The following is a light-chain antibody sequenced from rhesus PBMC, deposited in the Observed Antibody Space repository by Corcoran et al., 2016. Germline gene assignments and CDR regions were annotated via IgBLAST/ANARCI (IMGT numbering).Light chain of an antibody. CDR3: MQGIEFPWT. Sequence: DIVMTQTPLSLPVTPGEPASISCRSSQSLLDSEDGNTYLDWYLQKPGQSPQLLIYEVSNRASGVPDRFSGSGSDTDFTLKISRVEAEDFGVYYCMQGIEFPWTFGQGTKVEIK. CDR1: QSLLDSEDGNTY. V-gene: IGKV2-104*02. CDR2: EVS. J-gene: IGKJ1*01.